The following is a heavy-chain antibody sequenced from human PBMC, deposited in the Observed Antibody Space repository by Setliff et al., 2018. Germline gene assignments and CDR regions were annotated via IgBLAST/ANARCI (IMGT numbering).Heavy chain of an antibody. CDR1: GVSICGGNYYY. J-gene: IGHJ4*02. D-gene: IGHD5-12*01. CDR2: VSYSGSA. CDR3: ARDPGYRSGTWSLDS. V-gene: IGHV4-39*07. Sequence: SETLSLTCAVYGVSICGGNYYYWTWIRQPPGKGPEWIGTVSYSGSAYYNPSLKSRVIISADTSKNQLYLKLESVTAADTAVYFCARDPGYRSGTWSLDSWGQGTLVTVSS.